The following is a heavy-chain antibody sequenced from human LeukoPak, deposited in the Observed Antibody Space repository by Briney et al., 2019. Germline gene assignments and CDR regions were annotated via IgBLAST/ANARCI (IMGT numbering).Heavy chain of an antibody. D-gene: IGHD3-10*01. CDR3: ARGLALLWFGDTLDY. V-gene: IGHV4-34*01. J-gene: IGHJ4*02. CDR2: INHSGST. CDR1: GGSFSGYY. Sequence: SETLSLTCAVYGGSFSGYYWSWIRQPPGKGLGWIGEINHSGSTNYNPSLKSRVTISVDTSKNQFSLKLSSVTAADTAVYYCARGLALLWFGDTLDYWGQGTLVTVSS.